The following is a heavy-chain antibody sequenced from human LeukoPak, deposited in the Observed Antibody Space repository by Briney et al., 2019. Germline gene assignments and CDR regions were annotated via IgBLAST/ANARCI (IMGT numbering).Heavy chain of an antibody. Sequence: ASVKVSCKVSGYTLTELSMHWVRQAPGKGLEWMGGFDPEDGETIYAQKFQGRVTMTEDTSTDTAYMGLSSLRSEDTAVYYCATVAVAGRNPGFDYWGQGTLVTVSS. J-gene: IGHJ4*02. CDR3: ATVAVAGRNPGFDY. CDR1: GYTLTELS. CDR2: FDPEDGET. D-gene: IGHD6-19*01. V-gene: IGHV1-24*01.